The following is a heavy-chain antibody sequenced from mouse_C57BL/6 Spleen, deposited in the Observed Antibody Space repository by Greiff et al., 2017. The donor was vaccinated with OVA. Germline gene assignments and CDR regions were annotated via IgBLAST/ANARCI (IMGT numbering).Heavy chain of an antibody. D-gene: IGHD1-1*01. Sequence: VKLMESGPGLVAPSQSLSITCTVSGFSLTSYGVHWVRQPPGKGLEWLVVIWSDGSTTYNSALKSRLSISKDNSKSQVFLKMNSLQTDDTAMYYCARQTSYDYDAMDYWGQGTSVTVSS. CDR3: ARQTSYDYDAMDY. V-gene: IGHV2-6-1*01. CDR2: IWSDGST. J-gene: IGHJ4*01. CDR1: GFSLTSYG.